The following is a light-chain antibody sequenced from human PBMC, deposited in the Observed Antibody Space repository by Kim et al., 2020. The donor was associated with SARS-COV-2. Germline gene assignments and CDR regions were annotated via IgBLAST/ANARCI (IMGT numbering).Light chain of an antibody. J-gene: IGLJ2*01. CDR3: AAWDDSPDGYVV. CDR1: TSNIDTNT. V-gene: IGLV1-44*01. CDR2: TNN. Sequence: QRVSISCSGSTSNIDTNTVNWYQQLPGAAPKLLIHTNNQRPSGVPDRFSGSRFGTSASLTISGLQSEDEADYFCAAWDDSPDGYVVFGGGTQLTVL.